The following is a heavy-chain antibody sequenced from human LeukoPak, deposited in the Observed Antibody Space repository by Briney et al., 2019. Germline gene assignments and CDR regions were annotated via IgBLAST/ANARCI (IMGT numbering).Heavy chain of an antibody. Sequence: SETLSLTCTVSGGSISSYYWSWIRQPPGKGLEWIGYIYYSGSTNYNPSLKSPVTISVDTSKNQFSLKLSSVTAADTAVYYCARDSGCDRHGYWYFDLWGRGTLVTVSS. CDR2: IYYSGST. D-gene: IGHD2-21*02. CDR1: GGSISSYY. V-gene: IGHV4-59*01. CDR3: ARDSGCDRHGYWYFDL. J-gene: IGHJ2*01.